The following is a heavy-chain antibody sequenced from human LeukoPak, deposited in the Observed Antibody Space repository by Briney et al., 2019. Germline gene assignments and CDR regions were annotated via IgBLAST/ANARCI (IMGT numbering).Heavy chain of an antibody. Sequence: GGSLRLSCAASGFTFSSYAMSWVRQAPGKGLEWVSAISGSGGSTYYADSVKGRFTISRDNSKNTLYLQMNSLRAADTAVYYCAPGVVPAENWFDPWGQGTLVTVSS. D-gene: IGHD2-2*01. J-gene: IGHJ5*02. CDR2: ISGSGGST. CDR3: APGVVPAENWFDP. CDR1: GFTFSSYA. V-gene: IGHV3-23*01.